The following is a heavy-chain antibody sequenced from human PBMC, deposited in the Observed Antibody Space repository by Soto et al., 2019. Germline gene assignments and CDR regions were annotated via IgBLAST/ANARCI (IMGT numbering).Heavy chain of an antibody. CDR3: ARLIVPLVGLYYYPSNAMHV. CDR1: GCSFTSDW. CDR2: IYPGDSDT. J-gene: IGHJ6*04. D-gene: IGHD2-8*01. Sequence: EALKSSCKGSGCSFTSDWIGWVRQMAGKGLEWMGIIYPGDSDTRYSPSFQGQVTISADKSISTAYLQWGSLKASDTAMYYCARLIVPLVGLYYYPSNAMHVPGTAPTLTLS. V-gene: IGHV5-51*01.